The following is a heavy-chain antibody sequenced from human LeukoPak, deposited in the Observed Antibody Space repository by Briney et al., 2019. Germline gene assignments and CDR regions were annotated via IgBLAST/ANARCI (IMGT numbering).Heavy chain of an antibody. D-gene: IGHD3-22*01. V-gene: IGHV4-4*07. CDR2: IYTSGST. CDR1: CGSISSYY. CDR3: ARGSYDSSDPRAFDI. Sequence: SETLSLTCTVSCGSISSYYWSWVRQPAGKGLEWIGRIYTSGSTNYNPSLKSRVTMSVDTSKNQFSLKLSSVTAADTAVYYCARGSYDSSDPRAFDIWGQGTMVTVSS. J-gene: IGHJ3*02.